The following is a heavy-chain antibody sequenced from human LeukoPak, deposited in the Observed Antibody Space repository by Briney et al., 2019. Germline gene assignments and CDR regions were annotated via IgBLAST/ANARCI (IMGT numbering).Heavy chain of an antibody. D-gene: IGHD4-17*01. V-gene: IGHV3-21*01. CDR3: ARDLGSDRTTVTYYFDY. Sequence: KPGGSLRLSCAASGFTFSSYSMNWVRQAPGKGLEWVSSISGSSSYIYYADSVKGRFTISRDNAKNSLYLQMNSLRAEDTAVYYCARDLGSDRTTVTYYFDYWGQGTLVTVSS. J-gene: IGHJ4*02. CDR2: ISGSSSYI. CDR1: GFTFSSYS.